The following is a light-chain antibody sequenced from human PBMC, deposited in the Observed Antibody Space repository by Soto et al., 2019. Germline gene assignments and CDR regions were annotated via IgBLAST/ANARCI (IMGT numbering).Light chain of an antibody. V-gene: IGLV2-23*02. CDR3: CSYAGSSTYNEV. J-gene: IGLJ1*01. CDR1: SSDVGSYNL. Sequence: ALTQPASVSGSPGQSITISCTGTSSDVGSYNLVSWYQQHPGKATKLMIYEVSKRPSGVSNRFSGSKSGNTASLTISGLQAEDEADYYCCSYAGSSTYNEVFGTGTKVTVL. CDR2: EVS.